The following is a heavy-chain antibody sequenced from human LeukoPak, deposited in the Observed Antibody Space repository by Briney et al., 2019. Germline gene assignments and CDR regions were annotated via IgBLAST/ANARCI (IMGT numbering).Heavy chain of an antibody. V-gene: IGHV3-30*02. CDR2: IRYDGSEK. D-gene: IGHD2-15*01. CDR1: RFVFPSHG. Sequence: GGSLRLSCAASRFVFPSHGMHWVRQAPGKGLEWVAFIRYDGSEKYYADSVQGRFTISRDNSKNTLSLQMTTLTPEDTAIYYCARDTSVGAAYFDFWGQGALVAVSS. J-gene: IGHJ4*02. CDR3: ARDTSVGAAYFDF.